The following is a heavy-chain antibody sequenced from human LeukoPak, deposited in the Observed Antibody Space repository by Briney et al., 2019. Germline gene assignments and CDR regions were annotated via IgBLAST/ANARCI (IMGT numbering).Heavy chain of an antibody. CDR2: ISSSSSSTI. CDR1: GFTFSSYS. V-gene: IGHV3-48*04. Sequence: GGSLRLSCAASGFTFSSYSMNWVRQAPGKGLEWVSYISSSSSSTIYYADSVKGRFTISRDSARNSLYLQMNSLRAEDTAVYYCARDDGPRIAVAGTGYYYGMDVWGQGTTVTVSS. CDR3: ARDDGPRIAVAGTGYYYGMDV. D-gene: IGHD6-19*01. J-gene: IGHJ6*02.